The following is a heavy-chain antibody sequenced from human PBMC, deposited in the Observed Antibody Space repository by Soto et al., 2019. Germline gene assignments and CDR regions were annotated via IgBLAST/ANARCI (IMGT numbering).Heavy chain of an antibody. V-gene: IGHV1-18*01. CDR3: PRVFNFGGGFLEWLEDY. Sequence: ASVKVSCKASGYTFTSYGISWVRQAPGQGLEWMGWISAYNGNTNYAQKLQGRVTMTTDTSTSTAYMELRSLRSDDTAVYYCPRVFNFGGGFLEWLEDYWGQGTLVTVXS. J-gene: IGHJ4*02. CDR1: GYTFTSYG. D-gene: IGHD3-3*01. CDR2: ISAYNGNT.